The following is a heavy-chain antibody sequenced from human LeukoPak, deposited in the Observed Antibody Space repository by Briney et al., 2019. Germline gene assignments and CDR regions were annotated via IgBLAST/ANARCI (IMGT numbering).Heavy chain of an antibody. D-gene: IGHD3-22*01. CDR3: AKSPSYYYDSSGYHYFDY. Sequence: ASVKVSCKASGYTFTGYYMHWVRQAPGQGLEWMGWINPNSGGTNYAQKFQGRVTVTRDTSISTAYMELSRLRSDDTAVYYCAKSPSYYYDSSGYHYFDYWGQGTLVTVSS. J-gene: IGHJ4*02. CDR2: INPNSGGT. V-gene: IGHV1-2*02. CDR1: GYTFTGYY.